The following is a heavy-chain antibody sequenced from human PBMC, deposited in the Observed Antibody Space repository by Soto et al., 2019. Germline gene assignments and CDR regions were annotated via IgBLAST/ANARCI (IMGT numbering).Heavy chain of an antibody. D-gene: IGHD3-3*01. CDR2: IYYSGST. J-gene: IGHJ5*02. CDR1: GGSISSGGYY. Sequence: QVQLQESGPGLVKPSQTLSLTCTVSGGSISSGGYYWSWIRQHPGKGLEWIGYIYYSGSTYYNPSLKSRVTISVDTSKNQFSLKLSSVTAADTAVYYCAREAYYDFWSGPRDWFDPWGQGTLVTVSS. CDR3: AREAYYDFWSGPRDWFDP. V-gene: IGHV4-31*03.